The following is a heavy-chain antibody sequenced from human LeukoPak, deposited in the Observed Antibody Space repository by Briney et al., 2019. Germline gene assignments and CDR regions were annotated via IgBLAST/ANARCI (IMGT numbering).Heavy chain of an antibody. V-gene: IGHV3-30*02. CDR3: AKGSCTVGNCYFAFDF. J-gene: IGHJ3*01. CDR1: GFTFSSYG. Sequence: HPGGSLRLSCAASGFTFSSYGMHWVRQAPGKGLEWVTFTRYDGSTKYYTDSVKGRFTVSRDNSKNTLYLQMNSLRAEDTAVYYCAKGSCTVGNCYFAFDFWGQGTMVIISS. D-gene: IGHD2-15*01. CDR2: TRYDGSTK.